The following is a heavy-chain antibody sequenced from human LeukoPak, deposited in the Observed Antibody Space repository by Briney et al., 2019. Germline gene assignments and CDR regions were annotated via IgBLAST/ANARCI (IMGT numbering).Heavy chain of an antibody. V-gene: IGHV3-23*01. CDR2: ISPGGGPE. J-gene: IGHJ4*02. D-gene: IGHD5-12*01. Sequence: GGSLRLSCAASGFPFSSYWMHWVRQAPGKGLEWVSGISPGGGPEYYADSVKGRFTISRDDSKNTMHLQINNLRAEDTAVYYCAKDGAWLRFDYWGQGTLVTVSS. CDR3: AKDGAWLRFDY. CDR1: GFPFSSYW.